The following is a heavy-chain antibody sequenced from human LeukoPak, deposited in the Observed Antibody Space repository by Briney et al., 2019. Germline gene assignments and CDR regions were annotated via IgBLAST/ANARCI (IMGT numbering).Heavy chain of an antibody. CDR3: ARGVGATHFDY. D-gene: IGHD1-26*01. V-gene: IGHV3-7*04. Sequence: GGSLRLSCAASGFTFSSYWMSWVRQAPGKGLEWVAIIKQDGTEKYYVDSVKGRFTISRDNAKNSLYLQMSSLRAEDTAVYYCARGVGATHFDYWGQGTLVTASS. CDR1: GFTFSSYW. CDR2: IKQDGTEK. J-gene: IGHJ4*02.